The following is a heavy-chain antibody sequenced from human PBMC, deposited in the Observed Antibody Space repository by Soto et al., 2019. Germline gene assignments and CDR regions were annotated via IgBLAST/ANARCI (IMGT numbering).Heavy chain of an antibody. Sequence: GASVKVSCKASGYTFTYYAVHWVRQAPGQSLEWMGWINAGNGNTQYSQQFQGRVIISRDTSASTAYMELSSLRSQDTAVYYCARNLMTSGYDFWSGLDYWGQGTVVTVS. V-gene: IGHV1-3*01. J-gene: IGHJ4*02. D-gene: IGHD3-3*01. CDR3: ARNLMTSGYDFWSGLDY. CDR2: INAGNGNT. CDR1: GYTFTYYA.